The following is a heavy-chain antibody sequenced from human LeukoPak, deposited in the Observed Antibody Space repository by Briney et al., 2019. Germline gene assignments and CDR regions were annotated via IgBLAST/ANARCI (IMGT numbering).Heavy chain of an antibody. Sequence: SWIRXXPGKXLEXIGYIYYSGSTYYNPSLKSRVTISVDTSKNQFSLKLSSVTAADTAVYYCACGEDYYYDSSGYPLWGQGTLVTVSS. CDR3: ACGEDYYYDSSGYPL. CDR2: IYYSGST. V-gene: IGHV4-31*02. J-gene: IGHJ4*02. D-gene: IGHD3-22*01.